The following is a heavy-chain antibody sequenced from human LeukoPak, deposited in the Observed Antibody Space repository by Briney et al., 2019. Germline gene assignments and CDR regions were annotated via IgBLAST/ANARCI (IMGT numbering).Heavy chain of an antibody. CDR2: IGRQGDSDAT. V-gene: IGHV3-73*01. Sequence: QPGGSLKLSCAAFGLTFSGSGIHWVRQASGKGLEWLGRIGRQGDSDATRYAASLKGKFTISRVDSRNTAYLQMNSLKTEDTAVYYCAGDYNFLTGLNYWGQGTLVTVSS. D-gene: IGHD3-9*01. CDR1: GLTFSGSG. CDR3: AGDYNFLTGLNY. J-gene: IGHJ4*02.